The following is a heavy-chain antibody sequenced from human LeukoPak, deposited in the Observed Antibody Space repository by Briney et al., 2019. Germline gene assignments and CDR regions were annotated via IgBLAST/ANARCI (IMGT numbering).Heavy chain of an antibody. V-gene: IGHV3-74*03. J-gene: IGHJ4*02. CDR1: GFTFSSYA. D-gene: IGHD3-22*01. CDR3: ARDLAYDSSGYYSGPY. Sequence: GGSLRLSCAASGFTFSSYAMSWVRQAPGEGLVWVSRVGTDGSDPKYADSVKGRFTISRDNAKNTLYLQMSSLRAEDTAVYYCARDLAYDSSGYYSGPYWGQGTLVTVSS. CDR2: VGTDGSDP.